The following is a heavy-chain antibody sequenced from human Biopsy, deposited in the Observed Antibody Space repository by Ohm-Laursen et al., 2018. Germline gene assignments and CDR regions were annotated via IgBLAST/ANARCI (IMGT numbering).Heavy chain of an antibody. D-gene: IGHD6-19*01. V-gene: IGHV4-59*08. CDR3: AKHGSGWTGDDALHI. CDR1: GGSISGSS. CDR2: ISYSGST. J-gene: IGHJ3*02. Sequence: SETLSLTCAVSGGSISGSSWSWIRQAPGRGLEWVGYISYSGSTSNNPSLKSRITISVDTSKNQISLKVHSVTATDTAVYYCAKHGSGWTGDDALHIWGQGTMVTVSS.